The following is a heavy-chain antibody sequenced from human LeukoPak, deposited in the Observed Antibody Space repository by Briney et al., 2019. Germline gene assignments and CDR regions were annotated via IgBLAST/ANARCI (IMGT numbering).Heavy chain of an antibody. Sequence: ASVKVSCKASGYTFTGYYMHWVRQAPGQGLEWMGWINPNSGGTNYAQKFQGRVTMTRDTSISTAHMELSRLRSDDTAVYYCARDLLERGWYYFDYWGQGTLVTVSS. CDR1: GYTFTGYY. D-gene: IGHD1-1*01. CDR3: ARDLLERGWYYFDY. J-gene: IGHJ4*02. V-gene: IGHV1-2*02. CDR2: INPNSGGT.